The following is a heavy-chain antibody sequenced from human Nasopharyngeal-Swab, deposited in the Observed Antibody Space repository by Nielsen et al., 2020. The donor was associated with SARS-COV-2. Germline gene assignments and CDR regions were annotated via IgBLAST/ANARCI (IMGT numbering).Heavy chain of an antibody. CDR2: INHSGST. D-gene: IGHD6-19*01. V-gene: IGHV4-34*01. J-gene: IGHJ6*02. Sequence: SETLSLTCAVYGGSFSGYYWSWIRQLPGKGLEWIGVINHSGSTNYNPSLKSRVTISVDTSKNQFSLKLSSVTAADTAVYYCARGEYNSGWGYYYYYGMDVWGQGTTVTVSS. CDR3: ARGEYNSGWGYYYYYGMDV. CDR1: GGSFSGYY.